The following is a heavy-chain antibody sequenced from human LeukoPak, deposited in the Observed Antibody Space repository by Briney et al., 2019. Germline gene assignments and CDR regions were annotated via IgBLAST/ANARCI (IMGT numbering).Heavy chain of an antibody. CDR1: GGSISGYY. V-gene: IGHV4-4*07. CDR3: GRGDFGDSDAFRL. D-gene: IGHD4-17*01. J-gene: IGHJ4*02. CDR2: IYISGRT. Sequence: SETLSLTCTISGGSISGYYWSWLRQPAGKGLEWIGRIYISGRTTYNPSLESRVTMSVDTSKNRFSLNLRSVTAADTAVYYCGRGDFGDSDAFRLWGQGTLVSVSS.